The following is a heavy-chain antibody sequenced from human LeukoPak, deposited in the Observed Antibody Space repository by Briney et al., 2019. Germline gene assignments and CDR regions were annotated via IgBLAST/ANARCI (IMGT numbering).Heavy chain of an antibody. Sequence: GASVKVSCKASGGTFSSYAISWVRQAPGQELEWMVGIIPIFGTANYAQKFQGRVTITTDESTSTAYMELSSLRSEDTAVYYCARCITMIAVGGSWFDPWGQGTLVTVSS. CDR3: ARCITMIAVGGSWFDP. CDR2: IIPIFGTA. CDR1: GGTFSSYA. D-gene: IGHD3-22*01. V-gene: IGHV1-69*05. J-gene: IGHJ5*02.